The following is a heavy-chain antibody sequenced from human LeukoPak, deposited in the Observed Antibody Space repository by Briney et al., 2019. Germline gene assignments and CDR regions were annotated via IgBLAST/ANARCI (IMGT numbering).Heavy chain of an antibody. CDR1: GFTFSSYA. Sequence: GGSLRLSCAASGFTFSSYAMSWVRQAPGKGLEWVSAISGSGGSTYYADSVKGRFTISRDNSKNMLYLHMNRLRVEDTAVYYCAKDVMATTSSWFDPRGQGTLVTVSS. J-gene: IGHJ5*02. CDR2: ISGSGGST. CDR3: AKDVMATTSSWFDP. V-gene: IGHV3-23*01. D-gene: IGHD5-24*01.